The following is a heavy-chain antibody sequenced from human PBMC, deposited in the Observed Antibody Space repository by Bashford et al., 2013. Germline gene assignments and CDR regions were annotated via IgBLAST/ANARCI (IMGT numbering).Heavy chain of an antibody. CDR2: FYVGGDT. Sequence: HSGGSLRLSCAASGFTFSDYAISWVRRAPGKGLEWVSAFYVGGDTYFADSVKGRFTISRDISKNTVYLQMNGLRAEDTAVYYCARKGSSAEYFYHALDVWGQGTTVTVSS. CDR1: GFTFSDYA. D-gene: IGHD3-10*01. J-gene: IGHJ6*02. CDR3: ARKGSSAEYFYHALDV. V-gene: IGHV3-23*01.